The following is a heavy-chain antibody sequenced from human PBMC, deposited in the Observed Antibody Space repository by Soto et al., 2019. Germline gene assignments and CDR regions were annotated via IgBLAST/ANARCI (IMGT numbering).Heavy chain of an antibody. J-gene: IGHJ4*02. D-gene: IGHD3-16*01. CDR1: GFTFSSYA. V-gene: IGHV3-23*01. Sequence: EVQLLESGGGLVQPGGSLRLSCAASGFTFSSYAMSWVRQAPGKGLEWVSAISGSGGSTYYADSVKGRFTISRDNSKNTLYLQMNSLRAEDTAVYYCAKDLRDSYDYVWGSPYFDYWGQGTLVTVSS. CDR2: ISGSGGST. CDR3: AKDLRDSYDYVWGSPYFDY.